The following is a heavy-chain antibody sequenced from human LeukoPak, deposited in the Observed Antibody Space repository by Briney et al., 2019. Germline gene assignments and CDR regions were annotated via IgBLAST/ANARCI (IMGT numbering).Heavy chain of an antibody. V-gene: IGHV4-38-2*01. CDR3: ARRALNFSYFDY. Sequence: PSETLSLTCAVSGYSISSGYYWGWIRQPPGKGLEWIGSIYHSGSTYYNPSLKSRVTISVDTSKNQFSLKLSSVTAADTAVYYCARRALNFSYFDYWGQGTLVTASS. CDR2: IYHSGST. J-gene: IGHJ4*02. CDR1: GYSISSGYY.